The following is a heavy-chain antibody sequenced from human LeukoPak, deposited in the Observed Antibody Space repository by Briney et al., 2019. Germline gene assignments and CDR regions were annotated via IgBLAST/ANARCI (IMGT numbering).Heavy chain of an antibody. CDR3: AKDQATDIVVVPAALYYFDY. Sequence: GGSLRLSCAAPGFTFSSYGMHWVRQAPGKGLEWVAVISYDGSNKYYADSVKGRFTISRDNSKNTLYLQMNSLRAEDTAVYYCAKDQATDIVVVPAALYYFDYWGQGTLVTVSS. CDR2: ISYDGSNK. V-gene: IGHV3-30*18. D-gene: IGHD2-2*01. J-gene: IGHJ4*02. CDR1: GFTFSSYG.